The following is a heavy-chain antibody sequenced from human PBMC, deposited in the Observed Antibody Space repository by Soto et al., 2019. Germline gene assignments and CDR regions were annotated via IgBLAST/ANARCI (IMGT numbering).Heavy chain of an antibody. CDR2: ISGSGFKK. CDR3: AKNQGVELVPLATVDWFDP. CDR1: GFIFENFG. V-gene: IGHV3-23*01. D-gene: IGHD1-26*01. J-gene: IGHJ5*02. Sequence: GVSLRLSCAASGFIFENFGMSWVRQAPGKGLEWISSISGSGFKKYYADSVKGRFTISRDNSKSTVYLELNNLSAEDTAVYHCAKNQGVELVPLATVDWFDPWGQGSVVTVSS.